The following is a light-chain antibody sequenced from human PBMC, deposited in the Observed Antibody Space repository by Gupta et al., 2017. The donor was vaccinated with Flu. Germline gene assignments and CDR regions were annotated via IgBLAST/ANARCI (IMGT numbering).Light chain of an antibody. V-gene: IGLV1-44*01. J-gene: IGLJ3*02. CDR2: ENT. CDR1: SSNIGSHS. Sequence: QSVLTQPPSASETPEQTVTIFCSGRSSNIGSHSVTLYQQIPGKAPKLLIYENTQRPSGVPDRVSGSKSGASASLDISGLQSEDEADDYCGAWDVSLNTGGFGGGTKLTVL. CDR3: GAWDVSLNTGG.